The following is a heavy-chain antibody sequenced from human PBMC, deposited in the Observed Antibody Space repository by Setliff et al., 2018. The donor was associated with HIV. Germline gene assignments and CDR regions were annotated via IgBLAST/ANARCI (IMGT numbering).Heavy chain of an antibody. V-gene: IGHV3-33*01. D-gene: IGHD3-10*01. CDR2: IWYDGTNI. CDR1: GFTFSTYG. J-gene: IGHJ1*01. Sequence: PGGSLRLSCAASGFTFSTYGMHWVRQAPGKGLEWVAVIWYDGTNIYYADSVKDRFTISRDNSKNILYLQMNSLRAEDTAVYYCARGALGVRGNIIAAEYFQKWGQGTLVTVSS. CDR3: ARGALGVRGNIIAAEYFQK.